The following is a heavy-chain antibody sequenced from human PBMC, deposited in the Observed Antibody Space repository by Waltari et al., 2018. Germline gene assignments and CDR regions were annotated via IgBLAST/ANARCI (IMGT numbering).Heavy chain of an antibody. CDR1: GVSITSNTHY. V-gene: IGHV4-39*01. D-gene: IGHD5-12*01. CDR3: ATYIGASVGTAAFDV. Sequence: QLQLQESGPRLVRPSEPLSLICRVSGVSITSNTHYWAWIRQSPGQGLECIGTVSYSGTTYISPSLKSRVSVSRDTSKNQVSLILGSVTAADMAVYYCATYIGASVGTAAFDVWGQGTMVTVSS. J-gene: IGHJ3*01. CDR2: VSYSGTT.